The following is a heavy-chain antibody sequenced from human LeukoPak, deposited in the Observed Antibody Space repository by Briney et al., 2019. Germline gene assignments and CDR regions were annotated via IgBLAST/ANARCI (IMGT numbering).Heavy chain of an antibody. CDR2: FDPEDGET. CDR1: GYTLTELS. Sequence: ASVKVSCKVSGYTLTELSMHWVRQAPGEGLEWMGGFDPEDGETIYAQKFQSRVTMTEDTSTDTAYMELSSLRSEDTAVYYCATDLGGRYFDWLLLGFDPWGQGTLVTVSS. J-gene: IGHJ5*02. D-gene: IGHD3-9*01. V-gene: IGHV1-24*01. CDR3: ATDLGGRYFDWLLLGFDP.